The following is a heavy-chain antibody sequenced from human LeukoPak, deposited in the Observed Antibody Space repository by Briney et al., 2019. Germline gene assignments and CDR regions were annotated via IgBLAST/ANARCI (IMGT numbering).Heavy chain of an antibody. Sequence: PSETLSLTCTVSGGSISSYYRSWIRQPPGKGLEWIGYIYYSGSTNYNPSLKSRVTISVDTSKNQFSLKLSSVTAADTAVYYCARGSYSSSDPWGQGTLVTVSS. J-gene: IGHJ5*02. CDR2: IYYSGST. D-gene: IGHD6-13*01. CDR1: GGSISSYY. V-gene: IGHV4-59*01. CDR3: ARGSYSSSDP.